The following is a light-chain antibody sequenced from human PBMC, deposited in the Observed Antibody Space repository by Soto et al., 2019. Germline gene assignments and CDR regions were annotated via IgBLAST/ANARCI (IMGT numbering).Light chain of an antibody. CDR1: SSDVGGYNY. CDR2: EVN. CDR3: SSYTSTTTYV. J-gene: IGLJ1*01. Sequence: QSVLTQPASVSGSPGQSITISCTGTSSDVGGYNYVSWYQQHPGKAPKLMMYEVNNRPSAASNRFSGSRSGNTASLTISGLQAEDEADYYCSSYTSTTTYVFGTGTKLTVL. V-gene: IGLV2-14*01.